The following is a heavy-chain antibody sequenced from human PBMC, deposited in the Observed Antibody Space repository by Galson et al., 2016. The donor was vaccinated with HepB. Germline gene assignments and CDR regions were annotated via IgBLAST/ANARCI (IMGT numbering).Heavy chain of an antibody. V-gene: IGHV3-15*01. CDR2: SKSKTDGGAI. Sequence: LRLSCAASGFSFSTAWMTWVRQAPGKGLEWIGRSKSKTDGGAIDYAAPVRGRFTISRDDSRDTLFLQMNSLKSEDTAVYYCTVCGLTGDLDYWGRGTRVAVSS. D-gene: IGHD3-9*01. J-gene: IGHJ4*03. CDR1: GFSFSTAW. CDR3: TVCGLTGDLDY.